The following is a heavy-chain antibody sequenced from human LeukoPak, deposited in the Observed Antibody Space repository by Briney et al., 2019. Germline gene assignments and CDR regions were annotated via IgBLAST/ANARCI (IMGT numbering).Heavy chain of an antibody. CDR2: IGGSGDTT. D-gene: IGHD2-2*01. Sequence: GGSLRLSCAASGFTFRIYALSWVRQAPGKGLEWVSAIGGSGDTTYYADSVKGRFTISRDNSKNTLYLQMNSLRPDDTAVYYCAKVGVRGCSSSTCFIYWGQGTLVTVSS. CDR1: GFTFRIYA. J-gene: IGHJ4*02. CDR3: AKVGVRGCSSSTCFIY. V-gene: IGHV3-23*01.